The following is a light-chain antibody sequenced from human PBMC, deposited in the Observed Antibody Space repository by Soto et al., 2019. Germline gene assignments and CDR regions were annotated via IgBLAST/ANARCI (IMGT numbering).Light chain of an antibody. CDR2: GAP. J-gene: IGKJ1*01. CDR1: QSVSSY. Sequence: EIVITQSPSTLSVSPGERATLSCGASQSVSSYLAWYQQKPGQAPRLLIYGAPSRATGIPDRFSGSGSGTDFTLTISRLEPEDFAVYYCQQFASSPQTFGQGTKVDIK. CDR3: QQFASSPQT. V-gene: IGKV3-20*01.